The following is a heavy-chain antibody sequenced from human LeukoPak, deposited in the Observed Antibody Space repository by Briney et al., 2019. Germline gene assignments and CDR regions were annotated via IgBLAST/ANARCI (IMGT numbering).Heavy chain of an antibody. Sequence: ASVTVSCKASGYTFTSYAMNWVRQAPGQGLEWMGWINTNSGGTNYAQKFQGRVTMTRDTSISTAYMELSRLRSDDTAVYYCARERSITMVRGVLPRAFDIWGQGTMVTVSS. CDR1: GYTFTSYA. CDR3: ARERSITMVRGVLPRAFDI. D-gene: IGHD3-10*01. CDR2: INTNSGGT. V-gene: IGHV1-2*02. J-gene: IGHJ3*02.